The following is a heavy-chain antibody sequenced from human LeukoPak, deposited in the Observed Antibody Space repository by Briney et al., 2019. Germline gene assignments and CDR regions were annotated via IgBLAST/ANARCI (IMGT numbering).Heavy chain of an antibody. CDR1: GFTFSNYA. CDR2: VTGRGSST. D-gene: IGHD6-13*01. CDR3: AKGEHSSTFYGAFDP. J-gene: IGHJ5*02. V-gene: IGHV3-23*01. Sequence: GASLRLSCVASGFTFSNYAMSWVRQAPGKRLEWVSAVTGRGSSTYYADSVKGRFTISRDNAKNSLYLQMNSLRPEDTALYYCAKGEHSSTFYGAFDPWGQGTLVTVSS.